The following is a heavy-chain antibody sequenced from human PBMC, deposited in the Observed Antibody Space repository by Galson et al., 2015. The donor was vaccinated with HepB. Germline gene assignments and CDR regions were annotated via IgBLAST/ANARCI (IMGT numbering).Heavy chain of an antibody. D-gene: IGHD3-10*01. J-gene: IGHJ4*02. CDR2: ISSTSSFI. CDR3: VCSMVRGVADY. CDR1: GFTFSSYS. V-gene: IGHV3-21*01. Sequence: SLRLSCAASGFTFSSYSMHWVRQAPGKGLEWVSAISSTSSFIYYADLVKGRFTISRDNARNSLYLQMNSLTAEDTAVYYCVCSMVRGVADYWGQGTLVTVSS.